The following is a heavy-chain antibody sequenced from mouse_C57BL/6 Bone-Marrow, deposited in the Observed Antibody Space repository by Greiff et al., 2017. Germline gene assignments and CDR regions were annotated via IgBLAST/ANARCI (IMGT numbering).Heavy chain of an antibody. V-gene: IGHV5-9*01. CDR2: ISGGGGNT. Sequence: LVESGGGLVKPGGSLKLSCAASGFTFSSYTMSWVRQTPEKRLEWVATISGGGGNTYYPDSVKGRFTISRDNAKNTLYLQMSSLRSEDTALYYCARPYYSNYGFAYWGQGTLVTVSA. J-gene: IGHJ3*01. D-gene: IGHD2-5*01. CDR1: GFTFSSYT. CDR3: ARPYYSNYGFAY.